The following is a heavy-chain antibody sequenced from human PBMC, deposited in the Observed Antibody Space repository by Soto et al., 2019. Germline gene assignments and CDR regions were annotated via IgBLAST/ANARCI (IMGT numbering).Heavy chain of an antibody. CDR2: IYHSGSA. CDR3: ARGPPVNS. J-gene: IGHJ4*02. CDR1: GGSISSGGYS. V-gene: IGHV4-30-2*01. Sequence: QLQLQESGSGLVKPSQTLSLTCAVSGGSISSGGYSWSWIRQPPGKGLEWIGYIYHSGSACYNPSLKCRVTISVDRSKNQFSLKLSSVTAADTAVYSGARGPPVNSWGQGTLVTVSS.